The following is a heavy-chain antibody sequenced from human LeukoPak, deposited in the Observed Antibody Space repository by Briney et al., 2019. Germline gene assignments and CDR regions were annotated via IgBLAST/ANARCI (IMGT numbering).Heavy chain of an antibody. J-gene: IGHJ4*02. CDR1: GGSTSSYY. V-gene: IGHV4-59*01. D-gene: IGHD3-3*01. CDR2: IYYSGST. CDR3: ARVGTYYDFWSGIREYYFDY. Sequence: SETLSLTCTVSGGSTSSYYWSWIRQPPGKGLEWIGYIYYSGSTNYNPTLKSRVTISVDTSKTQFSLKLSSVTAADTAVYYCARVGTYYDFWSGIREYYFDYWGQGTLVTVSS.